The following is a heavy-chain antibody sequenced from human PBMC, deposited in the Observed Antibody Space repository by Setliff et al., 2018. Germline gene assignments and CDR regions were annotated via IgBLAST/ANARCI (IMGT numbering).Heavy chain of an antibody. CDR1: GFTFSSYA. J-gene: IGHJ4*02. CDR3: AKDLAPLNHRRLTSFDY. V-gene: IGHV3-23*01. CDR2: ISGSGGST. Sequence: GGSLRLSCAASGFTFSSYAMSWVRQAPGKGLEWVSAISGSGGSTYYADSVKGRFTISRDNSKNTLYRQMNSLRAEDTAVYYCAKDLAPLNHRRLTSFDYWGQGTLVTVSS. D-gene: IGHD3-10*01.